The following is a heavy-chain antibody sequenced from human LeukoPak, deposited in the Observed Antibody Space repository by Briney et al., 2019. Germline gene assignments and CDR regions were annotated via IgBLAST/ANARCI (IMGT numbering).Heavy chain of an antibody. CDR3: AVGIAAAGTSDY. CDR2: MNPNSGNT. Sequence: ASVKVSCKASGYTFTGYYMHWVRQAPGQGLEWMGWMNPNSGNTGYAQKFQGRVSITRNTSISTAYMELSSLRSEDTAVYYCAVGIAAAGTSDYWGQGTLVTVSS. V-gene: IGHV1-8*03. CDR1: GYTFTGYY. J-gene: IGHJ4*02. D-gene: IGHD6-13*01.